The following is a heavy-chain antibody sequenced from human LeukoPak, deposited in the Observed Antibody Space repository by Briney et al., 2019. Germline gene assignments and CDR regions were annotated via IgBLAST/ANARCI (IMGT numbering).Heavy chain of an antibody. D-gene: IGHD3-10*01. J-gene: IGHJ4*02. CDR2: LYTSGSM. CDR1: GGSISSGSYD. Sequence: SETLSLTCTVSGGSISSGSYDWYWIRQPAGKGLEWIGHLYTSGSMSYNPSLKSRVTISVDTSKNQFSLKLTSVTAADTAVYYCTKGRGIWGQGTLVTVSS. V-gene: IGHV4-61*09. CDR3: TKGRGI.